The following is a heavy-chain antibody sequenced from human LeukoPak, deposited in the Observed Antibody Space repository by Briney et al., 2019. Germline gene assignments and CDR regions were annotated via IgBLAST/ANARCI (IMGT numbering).Heavy chain of an antibody. CDR1: GYSISSGYY. D-gene: IGHD3-16*01. Sequence: KPSETLSLTCAVSGYSISSGYYWGWIRQPPGKGLEWIGSIYHSGSTNYNPSLKSRVTISVDTSKNQFSLKLSSVTAADTAVYYCARGGTSAYADYWGQGTLVTVSS. V-gene: IGHV4-38-2*01. CDR3: ARGGTSAYADY. CDR2: IYHSGST. J-gene: IGHJ4*02.